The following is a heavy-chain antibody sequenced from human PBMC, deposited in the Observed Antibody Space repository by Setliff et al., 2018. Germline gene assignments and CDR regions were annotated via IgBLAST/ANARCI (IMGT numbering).Heavy chain of an antibody. CDR1: DYILTSYG. CDR2: ISSYNDIT. D-gene: IGHD3-22*01. V-gene: IGHV1-18*01. J-gene: IGHJ4*02. Sequence: ASVKVSCKTSDYILTSYGLSWVRQAPGQGLEWMGWISSYNDITNYAQKLQGRVTMTTDTSTSTAYMELRSLRSDDTAVYYCARINFYVSSGYYYAPDYWGQGTLVTVSS. CDR3: ARINFYVSSGYYYAPDY.